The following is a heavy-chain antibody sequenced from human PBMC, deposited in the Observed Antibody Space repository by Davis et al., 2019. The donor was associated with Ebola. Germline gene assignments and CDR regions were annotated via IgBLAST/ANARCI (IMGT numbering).Heavy chain of an antibody. CDR1: GFTFSNYW. J-gene: IGHJ4*02. CDR3: ARDRGYSNDY. CDR2: IKQDGSAK. D-gene: IGHD4-11*01. Sequence: GGSLRLSCAASGFTFSNYWMSWVRQAPGKGLEWVANIKQDGSAKFYVDSVKGRLTISRDNAKSSLYLQMNSLRDEDTAVYYCARDRGYSNDYWGQGTLVTVSS. V-gene: IGHV3-7*01.